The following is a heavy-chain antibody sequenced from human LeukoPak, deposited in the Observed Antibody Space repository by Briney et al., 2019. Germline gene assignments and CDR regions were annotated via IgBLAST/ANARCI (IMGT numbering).Heavy chain of an antibody. J-gene: IGHJ4*02. CDR2: MNTNSGNT. D-gene: IGHD4-23*01. V-gene: IGHV1-8*01. Sequence: ASLKVSCKASGDTLTSYGVSWVRQATGQGLEWMGWMNTNSGNTGYAQKFQGRVTMTRNTSISTAYMELSSLRSADTDVYFCARGDGGYNWGQGTLVTVSS. CDR3: ARGDGGYN. CDR1: GDTLTSYG.